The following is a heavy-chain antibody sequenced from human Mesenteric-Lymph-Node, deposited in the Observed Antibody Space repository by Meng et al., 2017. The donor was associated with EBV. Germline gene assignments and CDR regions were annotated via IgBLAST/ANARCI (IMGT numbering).Heavy chain of an antibody. Sequence: VALVTSGAEGKKAGGSMKVSFKGFGISFHPFENNWVAPATGQRLGLMGNQNPKGGNKDYPQKFPGRVNMDRDISINTAYMELNNLTSEDTAVYYCVRIMTVGRGVFPLGHWGQGTLVTVSS. CDR3: VRIMTVGRGVFPLGH. CDR2: QNPKGGNK. V-gene: IGHV1-8*01. D-gene: IGHD3-10*01. J-gene: IGHJ5*02. CDR1: GISFHPFE.